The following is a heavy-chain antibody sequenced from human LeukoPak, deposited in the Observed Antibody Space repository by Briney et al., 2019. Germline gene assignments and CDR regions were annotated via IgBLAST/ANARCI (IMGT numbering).Heavy chain of an antibody. CDR1: GGSFSGYY. CDR2: INHSGST. Sequence: PSETLSLTCAVYGGSFSGYYWNWIRQAPGKGLEWIGEINHSGSTRYNPSLKSRLTMSVDTSRNQFSLKLSSVTAADTAVYYCARTEESGYSYRYFGYYYYMDVWGKGTTVTVSS. CDR3: ARTEESGYSYRYFGYYYYMDV. V-gene: IGHV4-34*01. D-gene: IGHD5-18*01. J-gene: IGHJ6*03.